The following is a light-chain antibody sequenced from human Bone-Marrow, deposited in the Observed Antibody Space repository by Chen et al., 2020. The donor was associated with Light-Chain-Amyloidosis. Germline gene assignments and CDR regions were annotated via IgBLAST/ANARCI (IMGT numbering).Light chain of an antibody. CDR3: MQALQTPRT. CDR2: LGS. V-gene: IGKV2-28*01. Sequence: DIVMTQSPLSLPVTPGEPASISCRSSQSLLHSNGYNYLDWYLQKPGQSPQLLIYLGSNRASGVPDRCSGSGSGTDCTLKISRVEAEDVGVYYCMQALQTPRTFSQETKLEIK. J-gene: IGKJ2*01. CDR1: QSLLHSNGYNY.